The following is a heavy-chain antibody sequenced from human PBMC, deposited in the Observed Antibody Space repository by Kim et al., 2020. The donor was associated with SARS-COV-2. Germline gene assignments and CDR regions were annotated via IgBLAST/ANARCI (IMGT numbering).Heavy chain of an antibody. CDR3: AKVKGVVPAAWGYSGYYYYGMDV. V-gene: IGHV3-30*18. CDR1: GFTFSSYG. Sequence: GGSLRLSCAASGFTFSSYGMHWVRQAPGKGLEWVAVISYDGSNKYYADSVKGRFTISRDNSKNTLYLQMNSLRAEDTAVYYCAKVKGVVPAAWGYSGYYYYGMDVWGQGTTVTVSS. D-gene: IGHD2-2*01. CDR2: ISYDGSNK. J-gene: IGHJ6*02.